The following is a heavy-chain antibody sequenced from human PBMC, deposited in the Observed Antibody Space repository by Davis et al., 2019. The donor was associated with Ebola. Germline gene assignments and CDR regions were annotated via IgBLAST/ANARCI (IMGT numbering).Heavy chain of an antibody. CDR2: INHSGST. J-gene: IGHJ6*02. D-gene: IGHD4-11*01. Sequence: SETLSLTCAVYGGSFSGYYWSWIRQPPGKGLEWTGEINHSGSTNYKPSLKSGVTISVDTSKNQFSLKLSSVTAADTAVYYCARIPAVTMPHYSMDVWGQGTTVTVSS. V-gene: IGHV4-34*01. CDR3: ARIPAVTMPHYSMDV. CDR1: GGSFSGYY.